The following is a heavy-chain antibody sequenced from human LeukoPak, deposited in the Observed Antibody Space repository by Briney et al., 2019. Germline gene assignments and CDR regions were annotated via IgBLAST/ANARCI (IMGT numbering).Heavy chain of an antibody. CDR1: GGSVSSYY. CDR3: ARGGIGRSGYAYFDY. V-gene: IGHV4-59*02. CDR2: IYYSGST. D-gene: IGHD3-22*01. J-gene: IGHJ4*02. Sequence: SETLSLTCTVSGGSVSSYYWSWIRQPPGKGLEWIGYIYYSGSTNYNPSLKSRVTISVDTSKNQFSLKLSSVTAADTAVYFCARGGIGRSGYAYFDYWGQGTLVTVSS.